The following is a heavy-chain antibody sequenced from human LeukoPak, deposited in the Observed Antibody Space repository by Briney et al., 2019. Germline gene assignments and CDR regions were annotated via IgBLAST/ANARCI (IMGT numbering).Heavy chain of an antibody. J-gene: IGHJ4*02. CDR1: GGSFSGYY. D-gene: IGHD2-21*02. CDR3: ARLAKVTTAIDFDY. Sequence: SETLSLTCAVYGGSFSGYYWSWIRQPPGKGLEWIGEINHSGSTNYNPSLKSRVTISVDTSKNQFSLKLSSVTAADTAVYYCARLAKVTTAIDFDYWGQGTLVTVSS. CDR2: INHSGST. V-gene: IGHV4-34*01.